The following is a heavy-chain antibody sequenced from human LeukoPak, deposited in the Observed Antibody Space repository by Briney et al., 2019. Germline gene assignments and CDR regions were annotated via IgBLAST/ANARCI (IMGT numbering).Heavy chain of an antibody. CDR3: ARGRGGTAEGHYFDY. V-gene: IGHV4-34*01. CDR1: GGSFGGYY. CDR2: INHSGRT. D-gene: IGHD7-27*01. Sequence: SETLSLTCAVFGGSFGGYYWSWIRQPPGKGLEWIGEINHSGRTKYNPSLKSRVSISVDTSKNQFSLRVSSVTATDTAAYYCARGRGGTAEGHYFDYWGRGTLVTVSS. J-gene: IGHJ4*02.